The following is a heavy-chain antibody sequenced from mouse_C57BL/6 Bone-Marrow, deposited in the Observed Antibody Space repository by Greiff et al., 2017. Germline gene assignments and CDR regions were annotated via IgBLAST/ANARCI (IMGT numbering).Heavy chain of an antibody. D-gene: IGHD1-1*01. J-gene: IGHJ4*01. CDR1: GYTFTTYP. V-gene: IGHV1-47*01. Sequence: VQLQQSGAELVKPGASVKMSCKASGYTFTTYPLEWMKQIHGKSLEWIGNFHPYNDDTKYNEKFKGKATLTVEKSSSTVYLELSRLTSDDSAVYYSARGKYYGSSSPYNARDYWGQGTSVTVAS. CDR3: ARGKYYGSSSPYNARDY. CDR2: FHPYNDDT.